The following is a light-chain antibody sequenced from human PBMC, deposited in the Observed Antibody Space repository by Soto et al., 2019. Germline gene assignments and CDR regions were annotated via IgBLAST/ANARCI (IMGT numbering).Light chain of an antibody. CDR3: QQYGSSPYT. V-gene: IGKV3-20*01. CDR1: QSVSSSY. J-gene: IGKJ2*01. Sequence: EIVLTQSPGTLSLSPGERATLSCRASQSVSSSYLAWYQQKPGQAPRLLIYGASSRATGIPDRFSGSGSGTDFTLTLSRLEPEDFAVYYCQQYGSSPYTFGQGTKLEI. CDR2: GAS.